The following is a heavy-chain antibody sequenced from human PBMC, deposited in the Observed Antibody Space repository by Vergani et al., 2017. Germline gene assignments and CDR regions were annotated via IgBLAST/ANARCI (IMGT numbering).Heavy chain of an antibody. V-gene: IGHV3-30*02. D-gene: IGHD3-22*01. CDR1: GFTFSSYG. Sequence: QVQLVESGGGVVQPGGSLRLSCAASGFTFSSYGMHWVRQAPGKGVEWVAFIRYDGSNKYYADSVTGRFTISRDNSKNTLYLQMNSLGAEDTAVYYFVKDRYYYDSSGYWVYWGQGTLVTVSS. CDR2: IRYDGSNK. CDR3: VKDRYYYDSSGYWVY. J-gene: IGHJ4*02.